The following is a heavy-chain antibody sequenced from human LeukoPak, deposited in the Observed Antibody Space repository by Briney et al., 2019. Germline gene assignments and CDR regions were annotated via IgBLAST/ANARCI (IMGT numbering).Heavy chain of an antibody. J-gene: IGHJ4*02. CDR3: ARELAY. V-gene: IGHV3-48*01. CDR1: GFTFSSYT. Sequence: PGGSLRLSCAASGFTFSSYTMNWVRQAPGKGLEWVSYISSDSGAIYYADSVKGRFTISRDNAQKSLYLQMNSLRAGDTAVYYCARELAYWGQGALVTVSS. CDR2: ISSDSGAI.